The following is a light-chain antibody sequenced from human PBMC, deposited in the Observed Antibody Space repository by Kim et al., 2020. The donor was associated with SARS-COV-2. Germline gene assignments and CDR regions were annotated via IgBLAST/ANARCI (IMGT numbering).Light chain of an antibody. CDR2: GASNGAS. J-gene: IGKJ2*03. CDR3: QQYNDWPS. CDR1: QDVSSN. V-gene: IGKV3-15*01. Sequence: PGERATRSCRASQDVSSNLAWYQQKPGQAPRLLIYGASNGASTRATGVPARFSGSGSGTDFTLSISSLQSEDSAIYYCQQYNDWPSFGQGTKLEI.